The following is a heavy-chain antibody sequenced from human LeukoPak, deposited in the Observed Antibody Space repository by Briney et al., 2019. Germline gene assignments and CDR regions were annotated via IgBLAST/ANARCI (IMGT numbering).Heavy chain of an antibody. Sequence: GGSLRLSCAASGFTFSSYAMSWVRQAPGKGLEWVSAISGSGGSTYYAGSVKGRFTISRDNSKNTLYLQMNSLRAEDTAVYYCAELARDPWLFDYWGQGTLVTVSS. D-gene: IGHD6-19*01. J-gene: IGHJ4*02. CDR1: GFTFSSYA. CDR2: ISGSGGST. CDR3: AELARDPWLFDY. V-gene: IGHV3-23*01.